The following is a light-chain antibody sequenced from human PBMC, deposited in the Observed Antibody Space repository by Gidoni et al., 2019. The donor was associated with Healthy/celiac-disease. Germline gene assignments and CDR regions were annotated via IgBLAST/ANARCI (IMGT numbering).Light chain of an antibody. CDR1: QSVSSY. CDR2: DAS. V-gene: IGKV3-11*01. CDR3: QQRSNWPPTWT. Sequence: EIVLTQSPATLSLSPGERATLSCRASQSVSSYLAWYQQKPGQAPRLLIYDASNRATGIPARFSGSGSGTDFTLTISSLEPEDFAVYYYQQRSNWPPTWTFSQGTKVEIK. J-gene: IGKJ1*01.